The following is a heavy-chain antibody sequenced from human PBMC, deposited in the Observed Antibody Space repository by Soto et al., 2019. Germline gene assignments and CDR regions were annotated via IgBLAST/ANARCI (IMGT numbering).Heavy chain of an antibody. V-gene: IGHV6-1*01. CDR3: ARGVTSGGAVAGNYYYDGMDI. D-gene: IGHD6-19*01. J-gene: IGHJ6*02. CDR2: TYYRSKWYN. CDR1: GDSVSSNSAA. Sequence: SQTLSLTCAISGDSVSSNSAAWNWIRQSPSRGLEWLGRTYYRSKWYNDYAVSVKSRITINPDTSKNQFSLQLNSVTPEDTAVYYCARGVTSGGAVAGNYYYDGMDIWGQGATVTVSS.